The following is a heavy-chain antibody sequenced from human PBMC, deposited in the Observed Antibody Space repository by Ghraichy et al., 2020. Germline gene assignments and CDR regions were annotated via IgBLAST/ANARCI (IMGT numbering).Heavy chain of an antibody. V-gene: IGHV4-59*01. D-gene: IGHD3-3*01. J-gene: IGHJ6*02. Sequence: SQTLSLTCTVSGGSISSYYWSWIRQPPGKGLEWIGYIYYSGSTNYNPSLKSRVTISVDTSKNQFSLKLSSVTAADTAVYYCARIFRGGFGVVNYYYYGMDVWGQGTTVTVSS. CDR1: GGSISSYY. CDR2: IYYSGST. CDR3: ARIFRGGFGVVNYYYYGMDV.